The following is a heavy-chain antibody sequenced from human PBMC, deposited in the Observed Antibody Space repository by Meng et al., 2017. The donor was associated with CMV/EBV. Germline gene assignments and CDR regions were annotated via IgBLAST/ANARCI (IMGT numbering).Heavy chain of an antibody. V-gene: IGHV3-21*01. CDR2: ISSSSSYI. D-gene: IGHD6-6*01. Sequence: GGSLRLSCAASGFTFSSYSMNWVRQAPGKGLEWVSSISSSSSYIYYADSVKVRFTISRDNAKNSLYLQMNSLRAEDTAVYYCARGGIAARLCDYWGQGTLVTVSS. CDR3: ARGGIAARLCDY. J-gene: IGHJ4*02. CDR1: GFTFSSYS.